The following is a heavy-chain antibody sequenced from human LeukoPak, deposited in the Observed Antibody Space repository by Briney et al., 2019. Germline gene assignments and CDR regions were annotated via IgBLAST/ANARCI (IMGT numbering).Heavy chain of an antibody. Sequence: WGSLRLSCAASGFTFSNYWMSWVRQAPGKGLEWVANINQGGSEKYYLNSVKGRFTISRDNSKNTLYLQMNSLRAEDTAVYYCARDLLEWYFDYWGQGTLVTVSS. CDR3: ARDLLEWYFDY. J-gene: IGHJ4*02. D-gene: IGHD3-3*01. V-gene: IGHV3-7*01. CDR1: GFTFSNYW. CDR2: INQGGSEK.